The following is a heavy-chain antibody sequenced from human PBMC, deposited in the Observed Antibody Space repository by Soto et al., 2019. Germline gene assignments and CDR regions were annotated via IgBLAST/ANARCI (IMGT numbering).Heavy chain of an antibody. CDR1: GYTFTGYY. D-gene: IGHD2-2*01. Sequence: ASVKVSCKASGYTFTGYYMHWVRQAPGQGLEWMGWINPNSGGTNYAQKFQGRVTMTRDTSISTAYMELSRLRSDDTAVYYCARYPIVHLIYHGIDVWGHRTTVTVSS. CDR2: INPNSGGT. J-gene: IGHJ6*02. V-gene: IGHV1-2*02. CDR3: ARYPIVHLIYHGIDV.